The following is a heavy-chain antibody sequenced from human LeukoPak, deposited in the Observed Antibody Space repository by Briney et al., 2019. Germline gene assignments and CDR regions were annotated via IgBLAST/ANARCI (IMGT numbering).Heavy chain of an antibody. V-gene: IGHV5-51*01. Sequence: GASVKVSCKASGYTFTTYWIAWVRQMPGKGLEWMGIIYPGDSDTRYSPSFQGQVTISADKSINTAYLQWSSLKASDTAMYYCARQLGIAAAGSGYWGQGTQVTVSS. CDR1: GYTFTTYW. J-gene: IGHJ4*02. CDR3: ARQLGIAAAGSGY. CDR2: IYPGDSDT. D-gene: IGHD6-13*01.